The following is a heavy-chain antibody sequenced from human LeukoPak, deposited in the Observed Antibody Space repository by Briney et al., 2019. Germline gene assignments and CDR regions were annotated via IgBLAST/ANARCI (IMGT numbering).Heavy chain of an antibody. CDR1: GFTFSSYA. CDR3: ARGGYCSSTSCYNHAFDI. CDR2: ISGSGGST. Sequence: QPGXSLILSCAASGFTFSSYAMSWVRQAPGKGLEWVSAISGSGGSTYYADSVKGRFTISRDNSKNTLYLQMNSLRAEDTAVYYCARGGYCSSTSCYNHAFDIWGQGTMVTVSS. V-gene: IGHV3-23*01. J-gene: IGHJ3*02. D-gene: IGHD2-2*02.